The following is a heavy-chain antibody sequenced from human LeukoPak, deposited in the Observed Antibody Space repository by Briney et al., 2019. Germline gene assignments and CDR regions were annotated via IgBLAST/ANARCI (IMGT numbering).Heavy chain of an antibody. CDR1: GYTLTELS. CDR3: ARYYYGSGSD. D-gene: IGHD3-10*01. Sequence: ASVKVSCKVSGYTLTELSMHWVRQAPGKGLEWMGGFDPEDGETIYAQKFQGRVTMTRDTSTSTVYMELSSLRSEDTAVYYCARYYYGSGSDWGQGTLVTVSS. J-gene: IGHJ4*02. V-gene: IGHV1-24*01. CDR2: FDPEDGET.